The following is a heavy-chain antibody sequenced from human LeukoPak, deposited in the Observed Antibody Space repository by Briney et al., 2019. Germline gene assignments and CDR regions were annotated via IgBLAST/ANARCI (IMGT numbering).Heavy chain of an antibody. CDR2: ISACNGNT. J-gene: IGHJ6*02. CDR1: GYTFTSYG. V-gene: IGHV1-18*01. D-gene: IGHD3-10*01. Sequence: ASVKVSCKASGYTFTSYGISWVRQAPGQGLEWMGWISACNGNTNYAQKLQGRVTMTTDTSTSTAYMELRSLRSDDTAVYYCARGTNYGSGSYYYYYYYGMDVWGQGTTVTVSS. CDR3: ARGTNYGSGSYYYYYYYGMDV.